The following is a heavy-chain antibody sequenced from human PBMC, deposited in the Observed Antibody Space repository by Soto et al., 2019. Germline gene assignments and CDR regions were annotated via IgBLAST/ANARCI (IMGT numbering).Heavy chain of an antibody. V-gene: IGHV1-24*01. CDR2: FDPEDGET. CDR1: GFSLSELS. D-gene: IGHD3-10*01. J-gene: IGHJ6*02. CDR3: ATDASPEFGGYYGMDV. Sequence: XSVKGSCHVAGFSLSELSMHWVRQAPGKGLEWMGGFDPEDGETIYAQKFQGRVTMTEDTSTDTAYMELSSLRSEDTAVYYCATDASPEFGGYYGMDVWGQGTTVTVSS.